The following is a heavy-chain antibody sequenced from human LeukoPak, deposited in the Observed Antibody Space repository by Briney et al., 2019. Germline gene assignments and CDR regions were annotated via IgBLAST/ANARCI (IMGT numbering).Heavy chain of an antibody. Sequence: SETLSLTSAVSGGSFSGHYWNWIRQPPGKGLKWMGEINHGGSTNYNPSLRSRVTISVDTSQNQFSLRLSSVTAADTAVYYCARGRYVTTRGGAAAGFLDYWGQGTLVTVST. CDR1: GGSFSGHY. CDR3: ARGRYVTTRGGAAAGFLDY. D-gene: IGHD6-13*01. V-gene: IGHV4-34*01. CDR2: INHGGST. J-gene: IGHJ4*02.